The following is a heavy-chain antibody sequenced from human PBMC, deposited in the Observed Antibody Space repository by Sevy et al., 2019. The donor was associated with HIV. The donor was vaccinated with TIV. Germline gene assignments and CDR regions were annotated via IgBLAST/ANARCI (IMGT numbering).Heavy chain of an antibody. Sequence: GGSLRLSCAASGFTFSSYSMNWVRQAPGKGLEWVSSISSSSSYIYYADSVKGRFTISRDSAKNSLYLQMNSLRAEDTAVYDCASLPPVGGHYYDSSGYYYPFDYWGQGTLVTVSS. V-gene: IGHV3-21*01. J-gene: IGHJ4*02. CDR2: ISSSSSYI. CDR1: GFTFSSYS. D-gene: IGHD3-22*01. CDR3: ASLPPVGGHYYDSSGYYYPFDY.